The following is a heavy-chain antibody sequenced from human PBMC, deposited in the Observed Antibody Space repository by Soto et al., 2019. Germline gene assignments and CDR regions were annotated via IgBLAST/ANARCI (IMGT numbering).Heavy chain of an antibody. CDR2: VNPGGIT. J-gene: IGHJ4*02. Sequence: SETLSLTCAVYGGSLSGYYWTWIRQPPGKGLEWIGEVNPGGITNYSPSVKSRLKISLDTSKKEVSLEMTSVTAADTAVYYCGRVFINRAIQSIDYWGPGTLGTVCS. CDR1: GGSLSGYY. CDR3: GRVFINRAIQSIDY. D-gene: IGHD2-21*01. V-gene: IGHV4-34*01.